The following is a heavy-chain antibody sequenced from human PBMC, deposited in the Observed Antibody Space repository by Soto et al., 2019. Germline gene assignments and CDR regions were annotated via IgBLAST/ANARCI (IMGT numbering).Heavy chain of an antibody. V-gene: IGHV3-30-3*01. CDR3: ARDDYYDSSGYHDAFDI. D-gene: IGHD3-22*01. Sequence: GGSLRLSCAASGFTFSSYAMHWVRQAPGKGLEWVAVISYDGSNKYYADSVKGRFTISRDNSKNTLYLQMNSLRAEDTAVYYCARDDYYDSSGYHDAFDIWGQGTMVTVSS. CDR1: GFTFSSYA. J-gene: IGHJ3*02. CDR2: ISYDGSNK.